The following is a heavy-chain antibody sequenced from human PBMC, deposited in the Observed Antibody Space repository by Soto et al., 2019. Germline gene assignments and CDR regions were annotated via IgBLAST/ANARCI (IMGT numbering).Heavy chain of an antibody. J-gene: IGHJ3*02. CDR3: ARIGLKFSLMAFDI. D-gene: IGHD2-2*03. V-gene: IGHV3-7*01. CDR1: GFTFSSYW. CDR2: IKQDGSEK. Sequence: GGSLRLSCAASGFTFSSYWMSWVRQAPGKGLEWVANIKQDGSEKYYVDSVKGRFTISRDNAKNSLYLQMNSLRAEDTAVYYCARIGLKFSLMAFDIWGQGTMVTVSS.